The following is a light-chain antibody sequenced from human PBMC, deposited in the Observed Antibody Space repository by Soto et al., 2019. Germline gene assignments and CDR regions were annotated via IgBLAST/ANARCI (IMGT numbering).Light chain of an antibody. CDR2: RDG. CDR1: SSNIGSHF. V-gene: IGLV1-47*01. CDR3: AVWDQSLTGWV. Sequence: QSALTQPPSASGTHGQSLTISCSGSSSNIGSHFVYWYQHLPGTAPKLLIFRDGQRPSGVPARFVGSKSGTSASLAITGLRSEDEADYYCAVWDQSLTGWVFGGGTKVTVL. J-gene: IGLJ3*02.